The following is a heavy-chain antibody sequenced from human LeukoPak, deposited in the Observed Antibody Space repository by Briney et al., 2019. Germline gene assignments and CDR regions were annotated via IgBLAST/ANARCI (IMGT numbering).Heavy chain of an antibody. V-gene: IGHV3-49*04. J-gene: IGHJ4*01. Sequence: GGSLRLSCTASGFTFGDYAMSWVRQAPGKGLEWVGFIRSKASGGTTEYAASVKGRFTISRDDSKSIAYLQMNSLKTEDTAVYYCTPFDYWGHGTLVTVSS. CDR2: IRSKASGGTT. CDR3: TPFDY. CDR1: GFTFGDYA.